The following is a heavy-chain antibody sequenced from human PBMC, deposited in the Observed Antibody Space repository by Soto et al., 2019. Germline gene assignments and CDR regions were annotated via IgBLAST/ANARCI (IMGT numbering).Heavy chain of an antibody. CDR3: ARGGYCSRGYCPWGWFDP. D-gene: IGHD2-2*01. CDR2: INTINNET. Sequence: GASVKVSCKASGYTLTTYYMHWVRQAPGQGLEWMGVINTINNETSYAQKFKGRVTMTRDTSTSTVYMDLSSLRSEDTAVYYCARGGYCSRGYCPWGWFDPWGQGTLVTVSS. J-gene: IGHJ5*02. V-gene: IGHV1-46*03. CDR1: GYTLTTYY.